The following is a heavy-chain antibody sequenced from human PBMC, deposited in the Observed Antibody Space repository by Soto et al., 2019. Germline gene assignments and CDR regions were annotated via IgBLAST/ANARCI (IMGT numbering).Heavy chain of an antibody. D-gene: IGHD3-16*01. V-gene: IGHV3-23*01. CDR3: GKGGDYYYYYGMDV. Sequence: PGGSLRLSCAASGFTFSSYAMSWVRQAPGKGLEWVSAISGSGGSTYYADSVKGRFTISRDNSKNTLYLQMNSLRAEDTAVYYCGKGGDYYYYYGMDVWGQGTTVTVAS. CDR1: GFTFSSYA. CDR2: ISGSGGST. J-gene: IGHJ6*02.